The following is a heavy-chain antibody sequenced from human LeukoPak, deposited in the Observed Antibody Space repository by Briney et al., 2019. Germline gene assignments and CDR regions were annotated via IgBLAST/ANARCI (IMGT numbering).Heavy chain of an antibody. CDR2: ISWNSGSI. Sequence: GGSLRLSCAASGYTFDDYAMHWVRQAPGKGLEWVSGISWNSGSIGYADSVKGRFTISRDNAKNSLYLQMNSLRAEDTASYYCAKGSIAVAGDNWFDPWGQGTLVTVSS. J-gene: IGHJ5*02. V-gene: IGHV3-9*01. CDR3: AKGSIAVAGDNWFDP. CDR1: GYTFDDYA. D-gene: IGHD6-19*01.